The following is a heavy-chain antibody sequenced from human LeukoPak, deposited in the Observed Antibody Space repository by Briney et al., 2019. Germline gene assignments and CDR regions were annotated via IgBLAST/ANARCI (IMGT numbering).Heavy chain of an antibody. Sequence: GASVKVSCKASGGTFSSYAISWVRQAPGQGLEWMGGIIPIFGTANYAQKFQGRVTMTRDMSTSTVYMELSSLRSEDTALYYCASGSHVRVYDSNPYYGHYWGQGTLVTVSS. CDR2: IIPIFGTA. CDR3: ASGSHVRVYDSNPYYGHY. V-gene: IGHV1-69*05. CDR1: GGTFSSYA. J-gene: IGHJ4*02. D-gene: IGHD3-22*01.